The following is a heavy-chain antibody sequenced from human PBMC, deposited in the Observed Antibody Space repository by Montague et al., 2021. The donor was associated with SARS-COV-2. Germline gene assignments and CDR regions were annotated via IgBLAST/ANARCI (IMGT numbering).Heavy chain of an antibody. Sequence: SETLSLTCTVSGASVASGNFYWSWIRQPPGKGLEGIGYMYYTGHTNYNPSLESRVTIPLYPSKNQFSLTVTSVTAADTAVFCCVREKEGGLRNVFDIWGQGKTVTGSS. V-gene: IGHV4-61*01. CDR2: MYYTGHT. J-gene: IGHJ3*02. CDR3: VREKEGGLRNVFDI. CDR1: GASVASGNFY.